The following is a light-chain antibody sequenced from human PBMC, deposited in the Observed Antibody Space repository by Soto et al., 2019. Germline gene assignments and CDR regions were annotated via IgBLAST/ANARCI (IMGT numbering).Light chain of an antibody. J-gene: IGLJ2*01. V-gene: IGLV2-14*03. CDR3: SSYTTSSTVV. CDR1: SNDVGIYNY. Sequence: QSALTQPASVSGSPGQSITISCTGTSNDVGIYNYVSWYQHHPGKAPKLIIYDVSYRPSGVSNRFSGSKSGNTASLTISGLQSEDEADYYCSSYTTSSTVVFGGGTKLTVL. CDR2: DVS.